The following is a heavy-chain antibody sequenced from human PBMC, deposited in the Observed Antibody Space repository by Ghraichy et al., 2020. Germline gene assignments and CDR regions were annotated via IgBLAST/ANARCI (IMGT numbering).Heavy chain of an antibody. CDR3: ARPWVGPYGMDV. D-gene: IGHD3-16*01. Sequence: SVKVSCKASGGTFSSYAISWVRQAPGQGLEWMGGIIPIFGTANYAQKFQGRVTITADESTSTAYMELSSLRSEDTAVYYCARPWVGPYGMDVWGQGTTVTVSS. CDR1: GGTFSSYA. CDR2: IIPIFGTA. V-gene: IGHV1-69*13. J-gene: IGHJ6*02.